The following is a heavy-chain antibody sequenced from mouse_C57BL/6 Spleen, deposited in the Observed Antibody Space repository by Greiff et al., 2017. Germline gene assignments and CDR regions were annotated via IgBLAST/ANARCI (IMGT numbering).Heavy chain of an antibody. D-gene: IGHD1-1*01. CDR1: GYTFTSYW. V-gene: IGHV1-64*01. Sequence: QVQLKQPGAELVKPGASVKLSCKASGYTFTSYWMHWVKQRPGQGLEWIGMIHPNSGSTNYNEKFKSKATLTVDKSSSTAYMQLSSLTSEDSAVYYCASQLYSPDYFDYWGQGTNLTGSS. CDR2: IHPNSGST. J-gene: IGHJ2*01. CDR3: ASQLYSPDYFDY.